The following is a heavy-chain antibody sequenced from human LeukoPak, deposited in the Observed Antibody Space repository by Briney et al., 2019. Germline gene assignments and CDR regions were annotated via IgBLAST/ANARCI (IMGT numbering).Heavy chain of an antibody. CDR2: IYTSGST. J-gene: IGHJ6*03. CDR1: GDSINSNNYY. D-gene: IGHD6-13*01. Sequence: SETLSLTCTVSGDSINSNNYYWSWIRQPAGKGLEWIGRIYTSGSTNYNPSLKSRVTMSVDTSKNQFSLKLSSVTAADTAVYYCARDVYSSRTHYYYYYMDVWGKGTTVTVSS. V-gene: IGHV4-61*02. CDR3: ARDVYSSRTHYYYYYMDV.